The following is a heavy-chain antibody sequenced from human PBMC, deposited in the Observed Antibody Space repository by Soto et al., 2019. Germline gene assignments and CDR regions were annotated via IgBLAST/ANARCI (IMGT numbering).Heavy chain of an antibody. V-gene: IGHV3-48*01. CDR1: GFTFSSYS. D-gene: IGHD2-2*01. J-gene: IGHJ4*02. Sequence: GGSLRLSCAASGFTFSSYSMNWVRQAPGKGLEWVSYISSSSSTIYYADSVKGRFTISRDNAKNSLYLQMNSLRAEDTAVYYCATFIVVVPAAATDYWGQGTLVTVSS. CDR2: ISSSSSTI. CDR3: ATFIVVVPAAATDY.